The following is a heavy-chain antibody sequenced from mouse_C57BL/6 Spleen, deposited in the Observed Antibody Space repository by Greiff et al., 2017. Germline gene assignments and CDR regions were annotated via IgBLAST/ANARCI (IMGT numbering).Heavy chain of an antibody. CDR2: IDPNSGGT. D-gene: IGHD2-5*01. CDR3: AREGYSNYGGFDY. CDR1: GYTFTSYW. V-gene: IGHV1-72*01. Sequence: QVQLQQSGAELVKPGASVKLSCKASGYTFTSYWMHWVKQRPGRGLEWIGRIDPNSGGTTYNEKFKSKATLTVDKPSSTADMQLSSLTSEDAAVYYCAREGYSNYGGFDYWGQGTTLTVSS. J-gene: IGHJ2*01.